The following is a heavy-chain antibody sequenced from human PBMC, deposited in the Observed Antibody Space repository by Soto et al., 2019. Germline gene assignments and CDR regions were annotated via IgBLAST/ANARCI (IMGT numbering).Heavy chain of an antibody. CDR2: TYYRSKWYN. Sequence: PSQTLSLTCAISGDSVSSNSAAWNWIRQSPSGGLEWLGRTYYRSKWYNEYALSVKSRIIINPDTSKNQFSLKLSSVTAADTAVYYCARGSIAVAGTMGTPTPYYFDYWGQGTLVTVSS. CDR3: ARGSIAVAGTMGTPTPYYFDY. D-gene: IGHD6-19*01. J-gene: IGHJ4*02. CDR1: GDSVSSNSAA. V-gene: IGHV6-1*01.